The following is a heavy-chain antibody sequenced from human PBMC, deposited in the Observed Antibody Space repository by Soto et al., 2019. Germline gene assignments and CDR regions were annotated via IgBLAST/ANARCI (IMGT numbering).Heavy chain of an antibody. CDR1: GGTFSNYA. V-gene: IGHV1-69*06. CDR3: TRGIELGS. Sequence: QVQLVQSGAEVKKPGSSVKVSCKASGGTFSNYALTWVRQATGQGLEWMGGIIPLSGTPNYAQKCQGRVTITADKSTTTVYMELSILRSEDTAVYYCTRGIELGSWCQGTLVTVSS. J-gene: IGHJ5*02. D-gene: IGHD5-18*01. CDR2: IIPLSGTP.